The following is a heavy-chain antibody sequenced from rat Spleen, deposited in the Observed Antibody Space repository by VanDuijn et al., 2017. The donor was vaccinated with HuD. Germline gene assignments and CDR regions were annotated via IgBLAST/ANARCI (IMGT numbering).Heavy chain of an antibody. J-gene: IGHJ3*01. CDR3: ARFYDGYYHRFDY. V-gene: IGHV5-31*01. CDR2: INLDGNTT. Sequence: EVQLVESGGGLVQPGTSLKLSCVASGFTFNSYWMSWVRQVPGKGLEWVASINLDGNTTYYPDTVKGRFVISKDSAKSTLYLQMNSLRSEDTATYYCARFYDGYYHRFDYWGRGALVTVSS. CDR1: GFTFNSYW. D-gene: IGHD1-12*03.